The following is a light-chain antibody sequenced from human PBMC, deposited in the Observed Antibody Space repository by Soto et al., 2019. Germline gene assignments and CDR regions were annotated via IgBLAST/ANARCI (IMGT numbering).Light chain of an antibody. CDR2: GAS. CDR1: QSVSSN. J-gene: IGKJ4*02. CDR3: PMYNDSPLT. Sequence: EMVMTRSEDSRSVKEGGSGTLSCRASQSVSSNLAWYQQKPGQAPRLLFYGASTRATGIPARFSGSWSRREFNTIYSCVLSEPAAPYFCPMYNDSPLTFGGGTQLDIK. V-gene: IGKV3-15*01.